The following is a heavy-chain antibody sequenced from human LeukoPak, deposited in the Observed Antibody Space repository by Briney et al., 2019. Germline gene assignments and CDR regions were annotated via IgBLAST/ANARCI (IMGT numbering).Heavy chain of an antibody. CDR3: ARDGGYSYGFDY. D-gene: IGHD5-18*01. V-gene: IGHV3-21*01. Sequence: GGCLRLSCAASGFTFSSYSMNWVRQAPGKGLEWVSSISSSSSYIYYADSVKGRFTISRDNAKNSLYLQMNSLRAEDTAVYYCARDGGYSYGFDYWGQGTLVTVSS. J-gene: IGHJ4*02. CDR2: ISSSSSYI. CDR1: GFTFSSYS.